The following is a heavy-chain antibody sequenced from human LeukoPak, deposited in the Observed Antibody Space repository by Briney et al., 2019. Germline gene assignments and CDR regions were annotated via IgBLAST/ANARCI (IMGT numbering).Heavy chain of an antibody. D-gene: IGHD5-24*01. CDR3: ARRDGYNDSFDY. Sequence: ASVEVSCTASGYTFTSYGISWVRQAPGQGLEWMGWISAYNGNTNYAQKLQGRVTMTTDTSTSTAYMELRCLRSDDTAVYYCARRDGYNDSFDYWGQGTLVTVSS. V-gene: IGHV1-18*01. J-gene: IGHJ4*02. CDR2: ISAYNGNT. CDR1: GYTFTSYG.